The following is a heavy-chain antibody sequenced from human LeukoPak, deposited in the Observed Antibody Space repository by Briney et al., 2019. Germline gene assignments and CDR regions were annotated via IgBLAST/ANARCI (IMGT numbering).Heavy chain of an antibody. CDR2: IYSGGST. Sequence: GGSLRLSCAASEFSVGSNYMTWVRQAPGKGLEWVSLIYSGGSTYYADSVKGRFTISRDNSKNTLYLQMNSLRAEDTAVYYCARTYYDILTGYNPYFDYWGQGILVTVSS. CDR1: EFSVGSNY. CDR3: ARTYYDILTGYNPYFDY. V-gene: IGHV3-66*01. D-gene: IGHD3-9*01. J-gene: IGHJ4*02.